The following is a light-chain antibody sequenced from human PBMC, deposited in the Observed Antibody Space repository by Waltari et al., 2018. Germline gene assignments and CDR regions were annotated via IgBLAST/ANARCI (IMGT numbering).Light chain of an antibody. J-gene: IGKJ2*01. Sequence: DMVMTQSPATLSLSPGDRATLSCRSSQGISSNLAWDQHRPGQAPRLLMYGTSTRATGIPARFSGSGSGTEFTLTISSLQSEDSAVYYCQHYNNWPPVYTFGRGTNLEIK. CDR3: QHYNNWPPVYT. V-gene: IGKV3-15*01. CDR2: GTS. CDR1: QGISSN.